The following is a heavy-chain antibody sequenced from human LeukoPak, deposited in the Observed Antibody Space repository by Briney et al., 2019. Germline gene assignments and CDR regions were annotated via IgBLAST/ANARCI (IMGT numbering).Heavy chain of an antibody. J-gene: IGHJ4*02. CDR2: IYSGGST. CDR1: GFTVSSNY. CDR3: ARFITMVRGRGFDY. D-gene: IGHD3-10*01. Sequence: PGGSLRLSCAASGFTVSSNYMSWVRQAPGKGLEWVSVIYSGGSTYYADSVKGRFTISRDNSKNTLYLQMNSLRAEDTAVYHCARFITMVRGRGFDYWGQGTLVTVSS. V-gene: IGHV3-66*01.